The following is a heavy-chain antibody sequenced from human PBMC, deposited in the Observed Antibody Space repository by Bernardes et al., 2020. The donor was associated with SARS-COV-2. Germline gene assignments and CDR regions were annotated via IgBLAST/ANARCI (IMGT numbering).Heavy chain of an antibody. CDR3: AAHQRISAELGTFDL. CDR1: GYTLPNLS. CDR2: FDPVNAEA. V-gene: IGHV1-24*01. J-gene: IGHJ3*01. D-gene: IGHD6-13*01. Sequence: ASVKVSCKVSGYTLPNLSMLLVRQAPGIGLEWMGNFDPVNAEAFYAQNFQGRLSMTGDTFTDTAYMELSSLRFGDTAVYYCAAHQRISAELGTFDLWGQGTLVTVSS.